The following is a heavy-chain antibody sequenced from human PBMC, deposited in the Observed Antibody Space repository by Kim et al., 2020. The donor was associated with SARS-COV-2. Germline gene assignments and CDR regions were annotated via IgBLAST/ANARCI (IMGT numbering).Heavy chain of an antibody. CDR3: ARGQTVAGARYYFDR. V-gene: IGHV3-49*03. D-gene: IGHD1-26*01. CDR1: GFTFGDYC. CDR2: SRSKDYRGTT. J-gene: IGHJ4*01. Sequence: SLRLSCTASGFTFGDYCMGWLRQPPGKGLEWVAFSRSKDYRGTTEYAASVRGRFISSRDDSNAIAYLQMNSLKSDDTATYYCARGQTVAGARYYFDRW.